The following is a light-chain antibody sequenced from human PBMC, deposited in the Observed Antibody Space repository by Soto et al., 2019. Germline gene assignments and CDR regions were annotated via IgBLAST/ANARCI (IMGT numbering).Light chain of an antibody. J-gene: IGKJ4*01. Sequence: AIQMTQSPSSLSASVGDRVTISCRASQAIRNDLGWYQQRPGKAPKLLIYAASGLQSGVPSRFSGSGSGTDFTLTISSLQPEDFATYYCLQDYSYPLTFGGGTKVEI. CDR2: AAS. V-gene: IGKV1-6*01. CDR1: QAIRND. CDR3: LQDYSYPLT.